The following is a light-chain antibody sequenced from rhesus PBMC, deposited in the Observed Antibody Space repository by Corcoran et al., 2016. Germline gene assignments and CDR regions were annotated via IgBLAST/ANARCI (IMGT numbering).Light chain of an antibody. CDR3: QKYSSSPYS. Sequence: QIILTQSPATLSLSPGERATLSCRASQSVSTYLAWYQQKPGQAPRLLIFGASGRATGIPARFTGDGSGTDFTLTISSLEPEDFAVYYCQKYSSSPYSFGQGTKVEIK. CDR1: QSVSTY. CDR2: GAS. V-gene: IGKV3-53*02. J-gene: IGKJ2*01.